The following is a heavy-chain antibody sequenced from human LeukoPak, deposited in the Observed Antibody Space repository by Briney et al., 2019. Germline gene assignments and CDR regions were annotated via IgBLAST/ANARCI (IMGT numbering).Heavy chain of an antibody. V-gene: IGHV1-24*01. J-gene: IGHJ5*02. CDR1: GYTLTELS. CDR2: FDPEDGET. Sequence: EASVKVSCKVSGYTLTELSMHWVRQAPGKGLEWMGGFDPEDGETIYAQKFQGRVTMTEDTSTDTAYMELSSLRSEDTAVYYCAILAHTVVTQRRWFDPWGQGTLVTVSS. D-gene: IGHD4-23*01. CDR3: AILAHTVVTQRRWFDP.